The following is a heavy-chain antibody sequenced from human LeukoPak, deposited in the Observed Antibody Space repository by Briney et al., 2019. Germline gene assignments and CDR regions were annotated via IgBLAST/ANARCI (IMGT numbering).Heavy chain of an antibody. CDR2: INPSGGST. Sequence: ASVKVSCKASGYTFTSYYMHWVRQAPGQGLEWMGIINPSGGSTSYAQKFQGRVTMTRDMSTSTVYMELSSLRSEDTAVYYCARDRLYEHGVGSKHFDYWGQGTLVTVSS. J-gene: IGHJ4*02. CDR1: GYTFTSYY. D-gene: IGHD2-8*01. V-gene: IGHV1-46*01. CDR3: ARDRLYEHGVGSKHFDY.